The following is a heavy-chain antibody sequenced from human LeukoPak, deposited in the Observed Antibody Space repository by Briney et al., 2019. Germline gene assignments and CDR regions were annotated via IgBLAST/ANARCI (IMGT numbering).Heavy chain of an antibody. CDR2: INHSGST. D-gene: IGHD5-24*01. V-gene: IGHV4-34*01. CDR3: ARRRFPRWLQYYFDY. J-gene: IGHJ4*02. CDR1: GGSFSGYY. Sequence: PSETLSLTCAVYGGSFSGYYWGWVRQTPGKGLEWVGEINHSGSTNYKPSLKSRVTISVDTSKNQFSLKLSSVTAADTAVHYCARRRFPRWLQYYFDYWGQGTLVTVSS.